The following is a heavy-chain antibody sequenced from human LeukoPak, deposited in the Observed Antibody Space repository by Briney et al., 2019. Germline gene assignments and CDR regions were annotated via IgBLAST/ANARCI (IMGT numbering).Heavy chain of an antibody. CDR1: GFTFSSYW. Sequence: GGSLRLSCAASGFTFSSYWMSWVRQAPGKGLEWVANIRQDGSEKYYVDSVKGRFTISRDNAKNSLYLQMSSLRAEDTAVYYCARAEVYDYVWGSYRYTNFDYWGQGTLVTVSS. CDR2: IRQDGSEK. V-gene: IGHV3-7*01. D-gene: IGHD3-16*02. CDR3: ARAEVYDYVWGSYRYTNFDY. J-gene: IGHJ4*02.